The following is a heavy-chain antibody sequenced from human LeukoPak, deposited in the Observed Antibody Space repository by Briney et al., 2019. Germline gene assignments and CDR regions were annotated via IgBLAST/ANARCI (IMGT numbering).Heavy chain of an antibody. V-gene: IGHV1-18*04. Sequence: GASVKVSCKASGYTFTSYGISWVRQAPGQGLEWMGWISAYNGNTNYAQKLQGRVTVTTDTSTSTAYMELRSLRSDDTAVYYCARDPSPYYDILTGYSYSSEGMDVWGKGTTVTVSS. D-gene: IGHD3-9*01. J-gene: IGHJ6*04. CDR3: ARDPSPYYDILTGYSYSSEGMDV. CDR2: ISAYNGNT. CDR1: GYTFTSYG.